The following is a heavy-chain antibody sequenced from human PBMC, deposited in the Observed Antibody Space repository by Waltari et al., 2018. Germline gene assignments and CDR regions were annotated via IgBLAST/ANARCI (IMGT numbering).Heavy chain of an antibody. D-gene: IGHD2-21*01. CDR1: GFTFSDYY. Sequence: QVQLVESGGGLVKPGGSLRLSCAASGFTFSDYYMSWIRQAPGKGLEWVSYIRSSVSTIYYAASVKGRFTISRDNAKNSLYLQMNSRRAEDTAVYYCARWSVYCGGDCSKHYDYWGQGTLVTVSS. CDR3: ARWSVYCGGDCSKHYDY. J-gene: IGHJ4*02. CDR2: IRSSVSTI. V-gene: IGHV3-11*04.